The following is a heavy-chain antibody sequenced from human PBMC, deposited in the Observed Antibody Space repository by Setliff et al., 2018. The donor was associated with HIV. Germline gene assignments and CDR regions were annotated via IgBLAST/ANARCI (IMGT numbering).Heavy chain of an antibody. CDR1: GGSFSDYS. CDR2: INDNGGA. CDR3: ARGRYNGDSYSGGFYYFDH. D-gene: IGHD1-1*01. J-gene: IGHJ4*02. Sequence: ETLSLTCAVSGGSFSDYSWTWLRQPPGKALEWIGHINDNGGANYNPSLTTRATISVATPKNQFFLELTSVTAADTAVYYCARGRYNGDSYSGGFYYFDHWGQGSQVTVSS. V-gene: IGHV4-34*01.